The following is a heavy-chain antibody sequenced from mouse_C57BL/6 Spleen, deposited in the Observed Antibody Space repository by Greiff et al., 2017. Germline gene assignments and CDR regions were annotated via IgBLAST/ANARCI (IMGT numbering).Heavy chain of an antibody. J-gene: IGHJ2*01. V-gene: IGHV1-52*01. D-gene: IGHD1-1*01. CDR3: AREVLYYGSSYDY. Sequence: VQLQQPGAELVRPGSSVKLSCKASGYTFTSYWMHWVKQRPIQGLEWIGNIDSSDSETHYNQKFKDKATLTVDKSSSTAYMQLSSLTSEDSAVYYCAREVLYYGSSYDYWGQGTTLTVSS. CDR1: GYTFTSYW. CDR2: IDSSDSET.